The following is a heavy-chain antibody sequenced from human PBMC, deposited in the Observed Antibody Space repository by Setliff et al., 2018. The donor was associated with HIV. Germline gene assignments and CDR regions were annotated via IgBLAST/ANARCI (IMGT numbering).Heavy chain of an antibody. D-gene: IGHD3-3*01. CDR3: AKAWGSGYPSFESALMFDV. CDR2: TTSNGRTT. V-gene: IGHV3-23*01. J-gene: IGHJ4*02. CDR1: GFTFSAYA. Sequence: GSLRLSCAASGFTFSAYAMTWVRRAPGKGLEWVSATTSNGRTTDYAESVRGRFILSRDNSGNTLYLHMTSLRVEDTAIYYCAKAWGSGYPSFESALMFDVWGQGTLVTVSS.